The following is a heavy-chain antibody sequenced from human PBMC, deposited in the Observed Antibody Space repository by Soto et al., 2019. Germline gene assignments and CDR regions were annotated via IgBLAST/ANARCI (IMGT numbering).Heavy chain of an antibody. Sequence: GSVKVSCKASGYTLTSYGISWVLQAPGQGLEWMGWISAYNGNTNYAQKLQGRVTMTTDTSTSTAYMELRSLRSDDTAVYYCARDDGGWDAFDIWGQGTMVTVSS. D-gene: IGHD2-15*01. CDR1: GYTLTSYG. V-gene: IGHV1-18*01. J-gene: IGHJ3*02. CDR2: ISAYNGNT. CDR3: ARDDGGWDAFDI.